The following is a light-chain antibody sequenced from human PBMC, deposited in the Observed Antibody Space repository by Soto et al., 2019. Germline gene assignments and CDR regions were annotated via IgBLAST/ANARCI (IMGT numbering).Light chain of an antibody. V-gene: IGKV3-20*01. Sequence: EILLMQSPGTLSLSPGERATLSCRASQIINSIYLAWYQQKPGQAPRLLIYGASSRATGIPDRFSGSGSGTDFTLTISRLEPEDFAVYYCQQHSSSDMYTFGQGTKLEI. J-gene: IGKJ2*01. CDR3: QQHSSSDMYT. CDR1: QIINSIY. CDR2: GAS.